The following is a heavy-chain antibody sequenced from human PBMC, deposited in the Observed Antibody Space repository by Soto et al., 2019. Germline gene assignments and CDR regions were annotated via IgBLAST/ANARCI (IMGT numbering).Heavy chain of an antibody. Sequence: ASVKVSCKASGYNFSNYGVNWVRQAPGQGLEWMGWISAYNGNTNYAQKLQGRVTMTTDTSTSTAYMELRSLRSDDTAVYYCARGDYSNYFDYWGQGTLVTVSS. CDR3: ARGDYSNYFDY. J-gene: IGHJ4*02. D-gene: IGHD4-4*01. CDR2: ISAYNGNT. CDR1: GYNFSNYG. V-gene: IGHV1-18*01.